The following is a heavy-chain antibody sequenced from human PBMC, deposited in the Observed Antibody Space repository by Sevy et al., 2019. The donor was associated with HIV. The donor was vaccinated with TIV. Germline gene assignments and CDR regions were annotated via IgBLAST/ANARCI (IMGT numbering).Heavy chain of an antibody. CDR3: ARGYVRDY. D-gene: IGHD3-10*02. V-gene: IGHV1-46*01. CDR1: GYTFTNYY. J-gene: IGHJ4*02. CDR2: IKLSGDST. Sequence: ASVKVSCKASGYTFTNYYMYWVRQAPGQGLEWMGIIKLSGDSTTYAEKFQGRVTMTRDTSTSTVYMELSSLRSEDTAIYYCARGYVRDYWGQGTLVTVSS.